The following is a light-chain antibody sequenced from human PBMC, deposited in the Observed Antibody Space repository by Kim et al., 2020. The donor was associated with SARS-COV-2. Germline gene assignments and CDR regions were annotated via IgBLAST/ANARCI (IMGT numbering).Light chain of an antibody. CDR2: YDS. J-gene: IGLJ3*02. CDR3: QVWDSSSDHRV. CDR1: NIETKS. Sequence: SYELTQPPSVSVAPGKTARITCGGNNIETKSVHWNQQKPGQAPVLVIYYDSDRPSGIPERFSGSNSGNTATLTISRVEAGDEADYSCQVWDSSSDHRVFG. V-gene: IGLV3-21*04.